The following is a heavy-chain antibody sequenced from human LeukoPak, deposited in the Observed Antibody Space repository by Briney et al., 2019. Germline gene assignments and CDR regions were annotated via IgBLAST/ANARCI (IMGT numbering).Heavy chain of an antibody. D-gene: IGHD6-13*01. V-gene: IGHV4-61*08. Sequence: SQTLSLTCAVSGGSISSGGYSWSWIRQPPGKGLEWIGYIYYSGSTNYNPSLKSRVTISVDTSKNQFSLKLSSVTAADTAVYYCARAMIAAAGYDAFDIWGQGTMVTVSS. CDR3: ARAMIAAAGYDAFDI. CDR1: GGSISSGGYS. J-gene: IGHJ3*02. CDR2: IYYSGST.